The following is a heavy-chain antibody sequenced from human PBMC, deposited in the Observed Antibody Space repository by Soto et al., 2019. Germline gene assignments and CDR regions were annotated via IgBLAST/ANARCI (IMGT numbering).Heavy chain of an antibody. D-gene: IGHD6-19*01. CDR3: ARDPPGSSGWYYFDC. J-gene: IGHJ4*02. V-gene: IGHV3-7*01. CDR1: GFTFSNYW. CDR2: INQDGSEK. Sequence: PGGSLRLSCAVSGFTFSNYWMSWVRQAPGKGLDWVANINQDGSEKDYVDSVKGRFTISRDNAKNSLYLQMNSLRAEDTAVYYCARDPPGSSGWYYFDCWGQGTLVTVSS.